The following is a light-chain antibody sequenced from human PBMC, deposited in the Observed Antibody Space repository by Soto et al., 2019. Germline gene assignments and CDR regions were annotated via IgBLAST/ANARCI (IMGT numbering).Light chain of an antibody. CDR3: QQSYSTSWA. CDR1: QSISSY. J-gene: IGKJ1*01. Sequence: DIQMTQSRSSLSASVGDRVTITCRASQSISSYLNWYQQKPGKAPKLLIYAASSLHSGVPSRFSGSGSGTGFTLTISSLQPEDFATYYCQQSYSTSWAFGQGTKVEIK. V-gene: IGKV1-39*01. CDR2: AAS.